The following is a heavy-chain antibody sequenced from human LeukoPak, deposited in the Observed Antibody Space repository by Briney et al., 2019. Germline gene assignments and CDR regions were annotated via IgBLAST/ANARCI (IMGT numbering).Heavy chain of an antibody. CDR2: ISYDGSNK. CDR3: ARVLGDY. CDR1: GFTFSSYA. D-gene: IGHD7-27*01. Sequence: HPGGSLRLSCAASGFTFSSYAMHWVPQAPGKGLEWVAVISYDGSNKYYAHSVKGRFTISRDNSKNTLYLQMNSLRAEDTAVYYCARVLGDYWGQGTLVTVSS. V-gene: IGHV3-30-3*01. J-gene: IGHJ4*02.